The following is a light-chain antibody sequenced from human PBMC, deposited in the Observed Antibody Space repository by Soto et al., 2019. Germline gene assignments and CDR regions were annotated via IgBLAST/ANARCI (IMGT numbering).Light chain of an antibody. CDR2: DAS. CDR3: QQYDNLLST. V-gene: IGKV1-33*01. CDR1: QDISNY. Sequence: DIQMTQSPSSLSASVGDRVTITCQASQDISNYLNWYQQKPGKAPKLLIYDASNLETGVPSRFSGSGSGTDFTFNISSLQPEDIATYYCQQYDNLLSTFGGGTNVDMK. J-gene: IGKJ4*01.